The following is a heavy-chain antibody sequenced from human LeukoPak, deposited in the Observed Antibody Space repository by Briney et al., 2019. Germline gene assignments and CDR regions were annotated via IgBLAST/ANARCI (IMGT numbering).Heavy chain of an antibody. CDR1: GYTFTSYG. CDR2: IIPIFGTA. J-gene: IGHJ4*02. Sequence: GASVKVSCKASGYTFTSYGISWVRQAPGQGLEWMGRIIPIFGTANYAQKFQGRVTITTDESTSTAYMELSSLRSEDTAVYYCARGVSYKPGDYDYWGQGTLVTVSS. V-gene: IGHV1-69*05. D-gene: IGHD1-14*01. CDR3: ARGVSYKPGDYDY.